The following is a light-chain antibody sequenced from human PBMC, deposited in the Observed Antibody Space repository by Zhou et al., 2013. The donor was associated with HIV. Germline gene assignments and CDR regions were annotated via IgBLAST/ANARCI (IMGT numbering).Light chain of an antibody. J-gene: IGKJ4*01. CDR3: QQYNNWPPLT. CDR2: GAF. V-gene: IGKV3-15*01. CDR1: QSVSSY. Sequence: EIVLTQSPATLSLSPGERATLSCRASQSVSSYLAWYQQKTGQAPRLLIYGAFSRATGIPARFSGSGSGTEFTLTISSLQSEDFAVYYCQQYNNWPPLTFGGGTKVEIK.